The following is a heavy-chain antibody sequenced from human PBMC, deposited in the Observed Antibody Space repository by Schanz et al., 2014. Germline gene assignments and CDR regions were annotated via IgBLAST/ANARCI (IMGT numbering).Heavy chain of an antibody. CDR1: GFSFTTYA. D-gene: IGHD3-10*02. Sequence: PGGSLRLSCASSGFSFTTYAMSWVRQAPGKGLEWVSFVHPGGSTYYPDSVKGRFTISRDSSKNTLYLQMNSLRPEDTAIYYCAKNQYDDVDLSSFYFDFWGQGTLVTDSS. J-gene: IGHJ4*02. V-gene: IGHV3-23*03. CDR3: AKNQYDDVDLSSFYFDF. CDR2: VHPGGST.